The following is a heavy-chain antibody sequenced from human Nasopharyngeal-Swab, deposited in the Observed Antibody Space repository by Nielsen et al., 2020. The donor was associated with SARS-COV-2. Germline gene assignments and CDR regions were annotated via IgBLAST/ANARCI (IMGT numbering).Heavy chain of an antibody. D-gene: IGHD6-19*01. J-gene: IGHJ6*02. CDR3: ARDPTSVAGTGDYYYGMDV. CDR1: GYTITELS. CDR2: MNPNSGNT. Sequence: ASLKVSCKVSGYTITELSLHWVRQATGQGIEWMGWMNPNSGNTGYAQKFQGRVTMTRNTSISTAYMELSRLRSDDTAVYYCARDPTSVAGTGDYYYGMDVWGQGTTVTVSS. V-gene: IGHV1-8*01.